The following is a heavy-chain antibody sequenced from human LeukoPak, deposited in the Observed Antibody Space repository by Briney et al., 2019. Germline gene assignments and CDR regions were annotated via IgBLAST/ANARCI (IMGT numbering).Heavy chain of an antibody. CDR1: GFTFSDYY. CDR2: ISSSGSTI. D-gene: IGHD3-10*01. CDR3: ARVGVVRGVIIKRPEYGMDV. V-gene: IGHV3-11*01. J-gene: IGHJ6*02. Sequence: GGSLRLSCAASGFTFSDYYMSWIRQAPGEGLEWVSYISSSGSTIYYADSVKGRFTISRDNAKNSLYLQMNSLRAEDTAVYYCARVGVVRGVIIKRPEYGMDVWGQGTTVTVSS.